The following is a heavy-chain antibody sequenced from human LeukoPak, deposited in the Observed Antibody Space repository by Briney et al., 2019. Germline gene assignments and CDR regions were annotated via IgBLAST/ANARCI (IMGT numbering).Heavy chain of an antibody. CDR1: GGSISSSSYY. CDR3: ARDLPGYCSGGSCPTLDAFDI. Sequence: SETLSLTCTVSGGSISSSSYYWGWIRQPPGKGREWIGSMYYSGSIYYNPSLKSRVTRSVDTSKNQFSMKLSSVNAADTAVYYCARDLPGYCSGGSCPTLDAFDIWGQGPMVTVSS. CDR2: MYYSGSI. V-gene: IGHV4-39*07. J-gene: IGHJ3*02. D-gene: IGHD2-15*01.